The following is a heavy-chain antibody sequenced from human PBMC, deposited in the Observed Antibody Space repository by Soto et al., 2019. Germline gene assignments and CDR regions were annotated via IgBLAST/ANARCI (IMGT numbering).Heavy chain of an antibody. J-gene: IGHJ4*02. Sequence: SVKVSCKASGGTFSSYAISWVRQAPGQGLEWMGGIIPIFGTANYAQKFQGRVTITADKSTSTAYMELSSLRSEDTAVYYCAREISHDYYDSSGYLNWGQGTLVTVS. CDR2: IIPIFGTA. CDR1: GGTFSSYA. V-gene: IGHV1-69*06. CDR3: AREISHDYYDSSGYLN. D-gene: IGHD3-22*01.